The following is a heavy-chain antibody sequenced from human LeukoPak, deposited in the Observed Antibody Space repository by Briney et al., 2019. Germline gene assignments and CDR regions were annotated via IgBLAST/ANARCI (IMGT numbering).Heavy chain of an antibody. V-gene: IGHV1-2*06. CDR2: INPNSGGT. D-gene: IGHD4-17*01. J-gene: IGHJ5*02. CDR3: AREASSVTTFVERWFDP. Sequence: ASVKVSCKASGYTFTGYYMHWVRQAPGQGLEWMGRINPNSGGTNYAQKFQGRVTMTRDTSTSTVYMELSSLRSEDTAVYYCAREASSVTTFVERWFDPWGQGTLVTVSS. CDR1: GYTFTGYY.